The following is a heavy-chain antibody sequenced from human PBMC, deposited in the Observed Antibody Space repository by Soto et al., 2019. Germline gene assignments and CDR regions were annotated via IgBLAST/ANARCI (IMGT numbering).Heavy chain of an antibody. CDR1: GFTFSTYG. J-gene: IGHJ6*02. CDR2: ISYDGSNK. D-gene: IGHD4-17*01. CDR3: AKDFSANYGGIFDRYYNYYGMDV. Sequence: QVQLVESGGGVVQPGGSLSLSCAASGFTFSTYGMYWVRQAPGKGLDWVAVISYDGSNKYYADSVKGRFTISRDNSKNTLNLHMNSLRAEDTAVYYCAKDFSANYGGIFDRYYNYYGMDVWGQGTTVTVSS. V-gene: IGHV3-30*18.